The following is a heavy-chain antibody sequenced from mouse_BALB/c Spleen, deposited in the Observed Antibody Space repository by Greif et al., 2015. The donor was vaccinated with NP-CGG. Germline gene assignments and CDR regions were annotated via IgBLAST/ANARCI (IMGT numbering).Heavy chain of an antibody. V-gene: IGHV5-4*02. CDR3: ARELLYYGSRDWYCDV. CDR1: GFTFSDYY. Sequence: EVKLMDSGGGLVKPGGSLKLSCAASGFTFSDYYMYWVRQTPEKRLEWVATISDGGSYTYYPDSVKGRFTISRDNAKNNLYLQMSSLKSEDTAMYYCARELLYYGSRDWYCDVWGAGTTVTVSS. CDR2: ISDGGSYT. J-gene: IGHJ1*01. D-gene: IGHD1-1*01.